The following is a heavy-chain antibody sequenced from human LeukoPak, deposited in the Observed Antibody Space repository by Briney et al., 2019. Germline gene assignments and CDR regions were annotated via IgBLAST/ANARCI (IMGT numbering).Heavy chain of an antibody. V-gene: IGHV4-4*07. J-gene: IGHJ4*02. CDR2: IYTSGST. CDR1: GGSISSYY. Sequence: SETLSLTCTVSGGSISSYYWSWIRQPAGKGLEWIGRIYTSGSTNYNPSLKSRVTMSVDTSKNQFSLKLSSVTAADTAVYYCAREGRTTFGVVIRFDYWGQGTLVTVSS. CDR3: AREGRTTFGVVIRFDY. D-gene: IGHD3-3*01.